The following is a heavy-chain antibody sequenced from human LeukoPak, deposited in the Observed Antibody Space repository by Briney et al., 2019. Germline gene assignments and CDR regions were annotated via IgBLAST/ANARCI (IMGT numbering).Heavy chain of an antibody. Sequence: SETLSLTCAVYGGSFSGYYWSWIRQPPGKGLEWIGEINHSGSTNYNPSLKRRVTISVDTSKNQFSLKLSSVTAADTAVYYCGRANYPDPFDIWGQGTMVTVSS. D-gene: IGHD1-7*01. CDR1: GGSFSGYY. CDR3: GRANYPDPFDI. J-gene: IGHJ3*02. CDR2: INHSGST. V-gene: IGHV4-34*01.